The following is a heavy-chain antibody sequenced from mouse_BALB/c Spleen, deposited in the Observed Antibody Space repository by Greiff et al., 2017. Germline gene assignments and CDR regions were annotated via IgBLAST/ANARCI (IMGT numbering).Heavy chain of an antibody. D-gene: IGHD2-2*01. CDR2: ISSGGST. Sequence: EVQGVESGGGLVKPGGSLKLSCAASGFTFSSYAMSWVRQTPEKRLEWVASISSGGSTYYPDSVKGRFTISRDNARNILYLQMSSLRSEDTAMYYCARVGKVTVYAMDYWGQGTSVTVSS. CDR3: ARVGKVTVYAMDY. V-gene: IGHV5-6-5*01. J-gene: IGHJ4*01. CDR1: GFTFSSYA.